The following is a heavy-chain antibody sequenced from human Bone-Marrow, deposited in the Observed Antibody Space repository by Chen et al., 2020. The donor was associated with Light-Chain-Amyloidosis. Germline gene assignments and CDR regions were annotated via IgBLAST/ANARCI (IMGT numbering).Heavy chain of an antibody. CDR3: ARYVLGAVPATRGIDY. V-gene: IGHV3-7*01. CDR1: GFTFRSYW. J-gene: IGHJ4*02. Sequence: EVQLVESGGALVQPGGSLTLSCAASGFTFRSYWMTWVRQAPGKGLEWVAIIKQDGSEKYYVDSVRGRFSISRDNAENSLFLQMGSLRVEDTAVYYCARYVLGAVPATRGIDYWGQGTLVTVSS. CDR2: IKQDGSEK. D-gene: IGHD6-19*01.